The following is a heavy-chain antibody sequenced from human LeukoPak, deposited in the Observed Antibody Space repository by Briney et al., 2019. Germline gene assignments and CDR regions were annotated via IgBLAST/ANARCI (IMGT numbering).Heavy chain of an antibody. CDR3: ARVGGSWFDP. Sequence: GGSLRLSCAASGFTFSSYNMNWVRQAPGKGLQWVSYISSSSRNIYYADSVKGRFTISGDNAKNSLYLQMNSLRDEDTAVYYCARVGGSWFDPWGQGTLVTVSS. D-gene: IGHD3-3*01. CDR1: GFTFSSYN. J-gene: IGHJ5*02. CDR2: ISSSSRNI. V-gene: IGHV3-48*02.